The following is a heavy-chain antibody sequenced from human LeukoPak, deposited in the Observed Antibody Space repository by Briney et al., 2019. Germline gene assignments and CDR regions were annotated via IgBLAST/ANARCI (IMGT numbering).Heavy chain of an antibody. CDR2: IKSKTDGGTT. CDR3: APGGYYGSGKYPTGFEY. Sequence: GGSLRLSCAASGFTFSNAWMNWVRQAPGKGLEWVGRIKSKTDGGTTDYAAPVKGRFTISRDNAKNSLYLQMNSLRAEDTAVYYCAPGGYYGSGKYPTGFEYWGQGDLVTVSS. CDR1: GFTFSNAW. V-gene: IGHV3-15*01. J-gene: IGHJ4*02. D-gene: IGHD3-10*01.